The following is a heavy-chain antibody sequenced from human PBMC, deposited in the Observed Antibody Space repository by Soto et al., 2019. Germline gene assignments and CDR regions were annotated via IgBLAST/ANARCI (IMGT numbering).Heavy chain of an antibody. CDR2: IYPGDSDT. Sequence: GESLKISCKGSGYSFTSYWIGWVRQMPGKGLEWMGIIYPGDSDTRYSPSFQGQVTISADKSISTAYLQWSSLKASDTAMYYCASRLYGPDYYYYYMDVWGKGTTVTVSS. CDR1: GYSFTSYW. CDR3: ASRLYGPDYYYYYMDV. J-gene: IGHJ6*03. V-gene: IGHV5-51*01. D-gene: IGHD3-10*01.